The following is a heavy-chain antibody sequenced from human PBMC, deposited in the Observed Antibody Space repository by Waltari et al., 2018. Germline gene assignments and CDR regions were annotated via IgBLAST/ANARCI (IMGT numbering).Heavy chain of an antibody. D-gene: IGHD3-22*01. V-gene: IGHV3-21*01. CDR3: AREYYYDGSTYDQ. Sequence: VQLVESGGGLVKSGGSLRRSCEASGFLFRSYNMNWVRQAPGKGLEWVSSITRDGFSIYYADSVKGRFTVSRDNAKNSLYVQMNNLGAEDTAVYYCAREYYYDGSTYDQWGQGTLVTVSS. J-gene: IGHJ4*02. CDR1: GFLFRSYN. CDR2: ITRDGFSI.